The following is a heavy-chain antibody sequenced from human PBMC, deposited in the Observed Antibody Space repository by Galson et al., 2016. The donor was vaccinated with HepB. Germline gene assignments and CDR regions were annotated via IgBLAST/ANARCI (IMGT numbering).Heavy chain of an antibody. CDR2: IWYDGSNK. V-gene: IGHV3-33*01. CDR3: ARDLSSAGRLADY. D-gene: IGHD6-19*01. CDR1: GFTFSSYG. Sequence: SLRLSCAAPGFTFSSYGMHWVRQAPGKGLEWVAHIWYDGSNKYYANSVKGRFTVSRDNSKNTLSLQVNSLRAEDTAVYYCARDLSSAGRLADYWGQGTLVTVSS. J-gene: IGHJ4*02.